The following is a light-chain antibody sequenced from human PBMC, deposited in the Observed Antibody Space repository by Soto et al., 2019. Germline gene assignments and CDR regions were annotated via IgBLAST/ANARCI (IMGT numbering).Light chain of an antibody. CDR3: QQFGSSPGFT. CDR1: QSVNSNY. J-gene: IGKJ3*01. V-gene: IGKV3-20*01. CDR2: GAS. Sequence: EIGVTQSPGTLSLSPGERATLSCRASQSVNSNYVTWYQQKPGQAPRLLIDGASSRATGIPDRFSGGGSGTDFSLTISRLEPEDFAVYYCQQFGSSPGFTFGPGTKVDMK.